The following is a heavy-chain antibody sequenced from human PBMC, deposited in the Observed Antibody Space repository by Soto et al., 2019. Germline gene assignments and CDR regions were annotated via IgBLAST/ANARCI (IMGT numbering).Heavy chain of an antibody. J-gene: IGHJ3*02. V-gene: IGHV4-39*01. CDR3: ARLGRIAAAATRAFDI. D-gene: IGHD6-25*01. CDR1: GGSISSSSYY. CDR2: IYYRGST. Sequence: QLQLQESGPGLVKPSETLSLTCTVSGGSISSSSYYWGWIRQPPGKGLEWIGSIYYRGSTYYNPSLKGRVTISVDTSKNQFSLKLGSVAAADTAVYYCARLGRIAAAATRAFDIWGQGTMVTVSS.